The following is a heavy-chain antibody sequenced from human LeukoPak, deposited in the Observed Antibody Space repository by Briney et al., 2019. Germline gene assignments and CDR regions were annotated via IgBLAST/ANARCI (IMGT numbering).Heavy chain of an antibody. CDR3: ARDSGSVPGLVIYFDF. CDR2: INPKNGDT. V-gene: IGHV1-2*02. Sequence: ASVKVSCKASGSTFSGCYMHWVRQAPGQGLEWMGWINPKNGDTNYAQKLQGRVTMTRDTSISTAYMELRRLRSDDTAVYYCARDSGSVPGLVIYFDFWGQGTLVAVSS. CDR1: GSTFSGCY. D-gene: IGHD6-19*01. J-gene: IGHJ4*02.